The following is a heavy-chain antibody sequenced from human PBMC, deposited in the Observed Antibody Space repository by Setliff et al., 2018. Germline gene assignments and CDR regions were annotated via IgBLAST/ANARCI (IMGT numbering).Heavy chain of an antibody. CDR2: IYPADSET. D-gene: IGHD3-10*01. CDR3: TRRYGSGSFQDY. Sequence: PGESLKISCTASGYSFTDNWVGWVRHVPGKGLDWVGIIYPADSETVYSPSFEGRVTISVDRSTTTLYLQWSRLEASDSAVYYCTRRYGSGSFQDYWGQGTPVTVSS. CDR1: GYSFTDNW. J-gene: IGHJ4*02. V-gene: IGHV5-51*01.